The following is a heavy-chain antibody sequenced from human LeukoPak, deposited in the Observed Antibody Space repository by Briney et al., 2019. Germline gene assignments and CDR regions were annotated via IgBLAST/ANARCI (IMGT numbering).Heavy chain of an antibody. CDR3: ARESITGDRDFDY. CDR2: ISSGRRNI. J-gene: IGHJ4*02. CDR1: GFTFSAYS. D-gene: IGHD7-27*01. V-gene: IGHV3-48*01. Sequence: PGGSLRLSCAASGFTFSAYSMNWVRQAPGRGLEWVSYISSGRRNIYYADSVKGRFTISRDNADNSLYLLMNSLRADDTAVYYCARESITGDRDFDYWGQGTLITVSS.